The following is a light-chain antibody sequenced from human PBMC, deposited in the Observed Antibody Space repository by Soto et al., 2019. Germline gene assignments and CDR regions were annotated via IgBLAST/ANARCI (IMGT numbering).Light chain of an antibody. V-gene: IGLV1-40*01. CDR1: SSNIGAGYD. Sequence: QSVLTQPPSVSGAPGQRVTISCTGSSSNIGAGYDVDWYQQLPGTAPKLLISGNSNRPSGVPDRFSGSKSGTSASLAITGLQAEDEADYHCQSYDSSLSGGVFGGGTKLTVL. J-gene: IGLJ3*02. CDR2: GNS. CDR3: QSYDSSLSGGV.